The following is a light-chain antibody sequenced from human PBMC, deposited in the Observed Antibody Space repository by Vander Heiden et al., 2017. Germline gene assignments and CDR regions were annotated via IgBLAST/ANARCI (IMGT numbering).Light chain of an antibody. CDR2: DVS. CDR1: ITDVGGSTY. V-gene: IGLV2-14*01. J-gene: IGLJ3*02. CDR3: SSYTSSSTWV. Sequence: QSALTQPASVSGSPGQSITISCTGPITDVGGSTYVSWYQQHPGNAPKLSIYDVSNRPSGASNRFSASKAGNTASLTISGLQAEDEADYYCSSYTSSSTWVFGGGTKLTVL.